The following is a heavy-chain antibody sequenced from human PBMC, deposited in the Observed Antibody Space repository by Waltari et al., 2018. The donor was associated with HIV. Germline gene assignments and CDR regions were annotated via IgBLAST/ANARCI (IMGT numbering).Heavy chain of an antibody. CDR1: GAPLRSSS. Sequence: QVQLQESGPRLVTPSETLSPTCTVSGAPLRSSSWGWLLHLPGAGLEWAGCVYSSGNTNYNPSLRSRVTISGDTSKNQFSLKLTSVTAADTAVYYCARGVSRKNLDSTIWDYGLQMDFDNWGQGTLVTVSS. J-gene: IGHJ4*02. CDR3: ARGVSRKNLDSTIWDYGLQMDFDN. CDR2: VYSSGNT. V-gene: IGHV4-59*13. D-gene: IGHD3-10*01.